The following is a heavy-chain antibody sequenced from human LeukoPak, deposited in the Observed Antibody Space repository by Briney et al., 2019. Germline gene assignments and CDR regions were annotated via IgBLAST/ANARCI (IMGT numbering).Heavy chain of an antibody. V-gene: IGHV3-15*01. J-gene: IGHJ3*02. CDR1: GFTFSSHW. CDR3: STVGSTMISDAFDI. D-gene: IGHD3-22*01. Sequence: PGGSLRLSCAASGFTFSSHWMDWVRQAPGKGLEWVGRIKSKIDGGTTDYAAPVKGRFSISRDDSKNKLYLQMNSLKIDDTAVYYCSTVGSTMISDAFDIWGQGTMVTVSS. CDR2: IKSKIDGGTT.